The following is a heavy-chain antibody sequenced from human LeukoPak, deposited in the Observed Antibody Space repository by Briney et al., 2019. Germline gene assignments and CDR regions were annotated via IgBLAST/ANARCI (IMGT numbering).Heavy chain of an antibody. D-gene: IGHD4-23*01. V-gene: IGHV4-61*01. Sequence: SETLSLTCTVSGGSISSSSYYWSWIRQPPGKGLEWIGYIFYSGSTNYDPSLKSRVTISIDTSKNQFSLKLSSVTAADTAVYYCARGDSTVTPKYFQYWGQGTLVTVSS. J-gene: IGHJ1*01. CDR3: ARGDSTVTPKYFQY. CDR2: IFYSGST. CDR1: GGSISSSSYY.